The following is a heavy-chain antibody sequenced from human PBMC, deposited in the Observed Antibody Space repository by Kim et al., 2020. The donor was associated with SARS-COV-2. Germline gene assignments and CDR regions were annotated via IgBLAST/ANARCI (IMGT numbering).Heavy chain of an antibody. CDR1: GGSISSSSYY. CDR2: IYYSGST. V-gene: IGHV4-39*07. D-gene: IGHD3-22*01. J-gene: IGHJ4*02. Sequence: SETLSLTCTVSGGSISSSSYYWGWIRQPPGKGLEWIGSIYYSGSTYYNPSLKSRVTISVDTSKNQFSLKLSSVTAADTAVYYCARVWRPGVYDSSGSGRLDYWGQGTLVTVSS. CDR3: ARVWRPGVYDSSGSGRLDY.